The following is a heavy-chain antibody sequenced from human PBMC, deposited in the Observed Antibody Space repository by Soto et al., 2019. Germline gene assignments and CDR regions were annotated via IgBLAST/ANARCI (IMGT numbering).Heavy chain of an antibody. CDR2: IYYTGST. Sequence: AETLSLTCSVSGGSISDFYWSWIRQPPGKGLEWIGYIYYTGSTKYNPSLKSRVTISIDTSKNQFSLNVTSITAADTGLYYCARVYGGSSHDYWGQGALVTVSS. V-gene: IGHV4-59*01. CDR1: GGSISDFY. CDR3: ARVYGGSSHDY. J-gene: IGHJ4*02. D-gene: IGHD2-15*01.